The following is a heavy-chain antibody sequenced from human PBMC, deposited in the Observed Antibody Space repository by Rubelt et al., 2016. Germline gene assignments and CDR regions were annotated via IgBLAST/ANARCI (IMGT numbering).Heavy chain of an antibody. D-gene: IGHD3-10*01. V-gene: IGHV1-3*01. Sequence: QVQLVQSGAEVKKPGASVKVSCKASGYTFTSYAMHWVRPAPGQRLEWMGWINAGNGNTKYSQKFQGRVAMTRETSARTAYMELGSLGSEDTAVYYCARGGLSELRWFGESRIDYWGQGTLVTVSS. CDR1: GYTFTSYA. J-gene: IGHJ4*02. CDR3: ARGGLSELRWFGESRIDY. CDR2: INAGNGNT.